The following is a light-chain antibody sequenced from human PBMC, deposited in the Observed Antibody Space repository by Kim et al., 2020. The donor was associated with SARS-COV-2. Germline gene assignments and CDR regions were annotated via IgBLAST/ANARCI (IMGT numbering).Light chain of an antibody. CDR2: DAS. J-gene: IGKJ1*01. V-gene: IGKV1-5*01. CDR1: QSISNW. CDR3: QQYNHYSA. Sequence: DIQMTQSPSTLSASVGDRVTITCRASQSISNWLAWYQQKPGKAPKLLIYDASSLESGVPSRFSGSGSGTEFTLTISSLQPDDFATYCCQQYNHYSAFGQGTKVDIK.